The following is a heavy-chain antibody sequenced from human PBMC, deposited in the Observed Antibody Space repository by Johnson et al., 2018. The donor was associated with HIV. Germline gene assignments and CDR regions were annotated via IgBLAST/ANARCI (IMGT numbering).Heavy chain of an antibody. CDR1: GFTFSSYA. CDR3: ARRKAPYDAFDI. V-gene: IGHV3-64*01. CDR2: ISSNGGST. J-gene: IGHJ3*02. D-gene: IGHD6-6*01. Sequence: VQLVESGGGLVKPGGSLRLSCAASGFTFSSYAMHWVRQAPGKGLEYVSAISSNGGSTYYANSVKGRFTISRDNSKNTLYLQMGSLRAEDMAVYYCARRKAPYDAFDIWGQGTMVTVSS.